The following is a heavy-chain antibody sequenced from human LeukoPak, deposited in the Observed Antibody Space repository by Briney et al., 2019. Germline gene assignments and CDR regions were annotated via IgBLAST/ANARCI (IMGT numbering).Heavy chain of an antibody. Sequence: SETLSLTCTVSGGSVSDYYWSWIRQPPGKGLEWIGEINHSGSTNYNPSLKSRVTISVDTSKNQFSLKLSSVTAADTAVYYCARGQLLWFGGNWFDPWGQGTLVTVSS. CDR3: ARGQLLWFGGNWFDP. J-gene: IGHJ5*02. CDR2: INHSGST. CDR1: GGSVSDYY. V-gene: IGHV4-34*01. D-gene: IGHD3-10*01.